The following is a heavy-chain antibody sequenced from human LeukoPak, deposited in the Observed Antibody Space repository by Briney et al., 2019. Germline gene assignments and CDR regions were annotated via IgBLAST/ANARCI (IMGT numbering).Heavy chain of an antibody. CDR1: GFTLTDY. CDR2: IKPNSGDT. Sequence: ASVKVSCKASGFTLTDYIHWVRQDPRQGLQWMGWIKPNSGDTDYAHQGRVTMTRDTSISTVYMELSSLRPDDTAVYYCARADSVPAGDYHYWYMDVWGKGTMVTVSS. J-gene: IGHJ6*03. CDR3: ARADSVPAGDYHYWYMDV. V-gene: IGHV1-2*02. D-gene: IGHD2-2*01.